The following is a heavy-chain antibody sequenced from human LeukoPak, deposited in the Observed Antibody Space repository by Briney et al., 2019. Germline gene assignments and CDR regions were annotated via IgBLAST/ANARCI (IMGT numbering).Heavy chain of an antibody. CDR3: ARRARATSGGDYFDY. V-gene: IGHV4-59*08. D-gene: IGHD6-13*01. CDR1: GGSFSIYS. J-gene: IGHJ4*02. Sequence: SETLSLTCAVYGGSFSIYSWTWIRQPPGKGLEWIGYVYYSGNTNYDPSLKSRVTISLDTSRNQFSLKLSSVTAADTAVYYCARRARATSGGDYFDYWGQGTLVTVSS. CDR2: VYYSGNT.